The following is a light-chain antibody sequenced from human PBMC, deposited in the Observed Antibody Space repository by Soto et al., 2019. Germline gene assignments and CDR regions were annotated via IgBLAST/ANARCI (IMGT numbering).Light chain of an antibody. CDR1: QDIGNE. CDR2: DAS. Sequence: DSQMAQSPSSLSASVGDRVTITCQASQDIGNELNWYQQGPGKAPKLLILDASSLGPGLPSRFSGSGSGTEFTLTISSLQPDDFATYYCQQYSSYWTFGQGTKVDI. V-gene: IGKV1-33*01. CDR3: QQYSSYWT. J-gene: IGKJ1*01.